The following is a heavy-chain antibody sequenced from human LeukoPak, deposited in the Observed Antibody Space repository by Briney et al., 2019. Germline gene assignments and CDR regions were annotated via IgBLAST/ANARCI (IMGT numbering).Heavy chain of an antibody. D-gene: IGHD3-22*01. CDR2: ISAYNGNT. CDR1: GYTFTSYG. J-gene: IGHJ4*02. Sequence: GASVKVSCKASGYTFTSYGISWVRQAPGQGLEWMGWISAYNGNTNYAQKLQGRVTMTTDTSTSTAYMELRSLRSDDTAVYYCARDPNYSSGYYSFDYWGQGTLVTVSS. V-gene: IGHV1-18*01. CDR3: ARDPNYSSGYYSFDY.